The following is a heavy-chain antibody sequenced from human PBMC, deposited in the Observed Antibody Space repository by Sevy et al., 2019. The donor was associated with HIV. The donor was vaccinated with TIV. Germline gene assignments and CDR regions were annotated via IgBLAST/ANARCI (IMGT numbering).Heavy chain of an antibody. CDR3: ARLDPSGPRDY. Sequence: SETLSLTCTVSGDSISGTDYSWGWIRQPPGKGLEWIGNIHYKGTTYYNPSLKSRVTVSVDMSKNQFSLRLSSVSAADTAVYYCARLDPSGPRDYWGQGTLVTVSS. J-gene: IGHJ4*02. CDR1: GDSISGTDYS. CDR2: IHYKGTT. V-gene: IGHV4-39*01. D-gene: IGHD5-12*01.